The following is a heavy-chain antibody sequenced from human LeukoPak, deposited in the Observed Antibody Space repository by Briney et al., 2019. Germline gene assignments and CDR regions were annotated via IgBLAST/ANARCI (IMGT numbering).Heavy chain of an antibody. Sequence: GGSLRLSCAASGFTFITYAMSWVRQAPGKGLEWVSAISTSGGSTYYADSVKGRFTISRDNSKNTQYLQMNSLRAEDTAVYYCAKTYSSSWTLTFDSWGQGTLVTVSS. CDR2: ISTSGGST. D-gene: IGHD6-13*01. CDR3: AKTYSSSWTLTFDS. J-gene: IGHJ4*02. CDR1: GFTFITYA. V-gene: IGHV3-23*01.